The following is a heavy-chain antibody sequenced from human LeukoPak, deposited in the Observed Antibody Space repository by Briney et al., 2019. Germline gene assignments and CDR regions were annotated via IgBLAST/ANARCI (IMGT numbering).Heavy chain of an antibody. Sequence: GASVKVSCKASGYTFTSYDINWVRQAPGQGLEWMGWINPNSGGTNYAQKFQDRVTMTRDTSISTAYMGLSRLRSDDTAVYYCARAGLWDYYDSSGYHNGAFDIWGQGTMVSVSS. CDR2: INPNSGGT. CDR1: GYTFTSYD. J-gene: IGHJ3*02. CDR3: ARAGLWDYYDSSGYHNGAFDI. V-gene: IGHV1-2*02. D-gene: IGHD3-22*01.